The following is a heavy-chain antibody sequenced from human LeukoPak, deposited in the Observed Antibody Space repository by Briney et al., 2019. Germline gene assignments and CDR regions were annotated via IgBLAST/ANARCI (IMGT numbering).Heavy chain of an antibody. Sequence: AASVKVSCKASGYTFTSYDINWVRQATGQGLEWMGWMNPNSGNTGYAQKFQGRVTMTRNTSISTAYMELSSLRSEDTAVYYCARVISGPPDCYYYMDVWGKGTTVTISS. CDR2: MNPNSGNT. J-gene: IGHJ6*03. CDR1: GYTFTSYD. V-gene: IGHV1-8*01. D-gene: IGHD5-12*01. CDR3: ARVISGPPDCYYYMDV.